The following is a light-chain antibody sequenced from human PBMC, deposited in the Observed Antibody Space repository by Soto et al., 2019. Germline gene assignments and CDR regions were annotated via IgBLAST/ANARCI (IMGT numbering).Light chain of an antibody. Sequence: QSVLTQPPSASGTPGQRVTISCSGTTSNIGSNAVNWYQQLPGTAPKLLIYYNNQRPSGVPDRLSGSKSATSAALAISGLQSEDEALYYCAACDHSLEGMVFGGGTQLTVL. V-gene: IGLV1-44*01. CDR2: YNN. J-gene: IGLJ7*01. CDR3: AACDHSLEGMV. CDR1: TSNIGSNA.